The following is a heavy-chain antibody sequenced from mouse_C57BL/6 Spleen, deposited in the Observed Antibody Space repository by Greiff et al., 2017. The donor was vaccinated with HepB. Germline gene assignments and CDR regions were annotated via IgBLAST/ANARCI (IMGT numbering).Heavy chain of an antibody. V-gene: IGHV3-6*01. J-gene: IGHJ4*01. D-gene: IGHD3-3*01. Sequence: ESGPGLVKPSQSLSLSCSVTGYSFTSGYYWYCIRQFPGNILELMDYIDYHGSNNYNPSVKTRISITRDTSKNQFFLKLNSVTTEDTATYYCARDRGWDYWGQGTSVTVSS. CDR2: IDYHGSN. CDR3: ARDRGWDY. CDR1: GYSFTSGYY.